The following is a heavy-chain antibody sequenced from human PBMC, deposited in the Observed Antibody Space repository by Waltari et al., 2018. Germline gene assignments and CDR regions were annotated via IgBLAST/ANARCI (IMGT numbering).Heavy chain of an antibody. V-gene: IGHV4-31*03. CDR2: IYYSGST. Sequence: QVQLQESGPGLVKPSQTLSLTCTVSGGSISSGGYYWRWIRQHPGKGLGWIGYIYYSGSTYYNPSLKSRVTISVDTSKNQFSLKLSSVTAADTAVYYCARDSSGTGYHYWGQGTLVTVSS. D-gene: IGHD3-22*01. CDR3: ARDSSGTGYHY. CDR1: GGSISSGGYY. J-gene: IGHJ4*02.